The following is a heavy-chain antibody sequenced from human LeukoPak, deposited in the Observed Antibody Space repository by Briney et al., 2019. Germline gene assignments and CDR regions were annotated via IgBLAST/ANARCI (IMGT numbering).Heavy chain of an antibody. CDR2: MNPNSGGT. V-gene: IGHV1-2*02. D-gene: IGHD3-22*01. CDR3: ARDYDSSGYQPPDY. CDR1: GYTLTGYY. J-gene: IGHJ4*02. Sequence: ASVKVSCKASGYTLTGYYMHWVRQAPGQGLEWMGWMNPNSGGTKYAQKFQGRVTMTRDTSISTAYMELSRLISDDTAVYYCARDYDSSGYQPPDYWGQGTLVTVSS.